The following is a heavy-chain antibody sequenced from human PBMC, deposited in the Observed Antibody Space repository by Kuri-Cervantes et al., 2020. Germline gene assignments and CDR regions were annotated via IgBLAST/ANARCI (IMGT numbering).Heavy chain of an antibody. CDR2: IYPGDSDT. V-gene: IGHV5-51*01. J-gene: IGHJ6*02. CDR1: GYSFTSYW. D-gene: IGHD5-12*01. CDR3: ARLSGRGYDNYYYYGMDV. Sequence: KVSCKGSGYSFTSYWIGGVRQMPGKGLEWIGIIYPGDSDTRYSPSFQGQVTISADKSISTAYLQWSSLKASDTAMYYCARLSGRGYDNYYYYGMDVWGQGTTVTVSS.